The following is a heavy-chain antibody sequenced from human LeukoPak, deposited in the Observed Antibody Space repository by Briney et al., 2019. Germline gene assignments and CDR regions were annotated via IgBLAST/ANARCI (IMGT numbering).Heavy chain of an antibody. CDR3: ARGRYSGYSYYYYMDV. V-gene: IGHV4-61*02. D-gene: IGHD5-12*01. J-gene: IGHJ6*03. Sequence: SQTLSLTCTVSGGSISSGSYYWSWLRQPAGKGLEWIGRIYTSGSTNYNPSLKSRVTISVDTSKNQFSLKLSSVTAADTAVYYCARGRYSGYSYYYYMDVWGKGTTVTVSS. CDR2: IYTSGST. CDR1: GGSISSGSYY.